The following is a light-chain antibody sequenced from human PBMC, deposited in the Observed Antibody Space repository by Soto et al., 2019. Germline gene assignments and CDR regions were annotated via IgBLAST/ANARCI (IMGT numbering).Light chain of an antibody. Sequence: EIVLTQSPATLSLSPGERATLSCRASQSVSSYLAWYQQKPGQAPRLLIYDASNRATCIPARFSGSGSGTDFTLTISSLEPEDFAVYYCQQRSNWPRTFGQGTKV. CDR1: QSVSSY. CDR2: DAS. J-gene: IGKJ1*01. CDR3: QQRSNWPRT. V-gene: IGKV3-11*01.